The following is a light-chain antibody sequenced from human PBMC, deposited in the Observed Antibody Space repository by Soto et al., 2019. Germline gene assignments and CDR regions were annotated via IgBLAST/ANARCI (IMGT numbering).Light chain of an antibody. Sequence: QSVLTQPRSVSGSPGQSVTISCTGTNSDVGGSNHVSWYQHHPGKAPKLLIYDVSKWPSGVPDRFSGSKSGNTASLTISGLQAEDEADYYCCSFAGSYTFVFGTGTKVTV. V-gene: IGLV2-11*01. J-gene: IGLJ1*01. CDR3: CSFAGSYTFV. CDR2: DVS. CDR1: NSDVGGSNH.